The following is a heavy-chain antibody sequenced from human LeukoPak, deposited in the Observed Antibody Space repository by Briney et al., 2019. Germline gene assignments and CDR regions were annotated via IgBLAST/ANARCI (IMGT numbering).Heavy chain of an antibody. CDR2: ITSSSSYT. Sequence: GGSLRLSCAASGSTFSDYYMSWIRQAPGKGLEWVSYITSSSSYTNYADSVKGRFTISRDNSKNTLYLQMNSLRAEDTAVYYCATYMVRGVMFVYWGQGTLVTVSS. CDR3: ATYMVRGVMFVY. D-gene: IGHD3-10*01. V-gene: IGHV3-11*03. CDR1: GSTFSDYY. J-gene: IGHJ4*02.